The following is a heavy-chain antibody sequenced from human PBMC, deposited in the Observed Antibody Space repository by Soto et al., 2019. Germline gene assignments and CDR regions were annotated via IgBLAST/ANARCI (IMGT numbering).Heavy chain of an antibody. CDR3: AKVGPQGRPARGGENWFDP. V-gene: IGHV3-23*01. Sequence: GGSLRLSCAASGFTFSSYAMSWVRQAPGKGLEWVSAISGSGGSTYYADSVKGRFTISRDNSKNTLYLQMNSLRAEDTAVYYCAKVGPQGRPARGGENWFDPWGQGTLVTVSS. D-gene: IGHD3-16*01. CDR1: GFTFSSYA. CDR2: ISGSGGST. J-gene: IGHJ5*02.